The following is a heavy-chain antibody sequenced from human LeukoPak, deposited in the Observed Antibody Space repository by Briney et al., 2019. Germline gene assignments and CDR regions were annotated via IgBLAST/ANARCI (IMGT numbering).Heavy chain of an antibody. CDR1: GGTFSSYA. CDR2: INAGNGNT. D-gene: IGHD5-24*01. J-gene: IGHJ4*02. CDR3: ARGWYFDY. V-gene: IGHV1-3*01. Sequence: GASVKVSCKASGGTFSSYAISWVRQAPGQRLEWMGWINAGNGNTKYSQKFQGRVTITRATSASTAYMELSSLRSEDTAVYYCARGWYFDYWGQGTLVTVSS.